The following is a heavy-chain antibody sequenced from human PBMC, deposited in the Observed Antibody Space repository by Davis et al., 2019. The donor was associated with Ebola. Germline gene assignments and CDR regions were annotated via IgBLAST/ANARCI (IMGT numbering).Heavy chain of an antibody. Sequence: SVTVSCQASVYTFTSYDINWVRQATGQGLEWMGWMNPNSGNTGYAHKFQVSVTMTRNTSISTAYMELSSLRSEDTAVYYCARPDLYSSSSDYYYYYGMDVWGQGTTVTVSS. V-gene: IGHV1-8*01. CDR2: MNPNSGNT. CDR3: ARPDLYSSSSDYYYYYGMDV. J-gene: IGHJ6*02. CDR1: VYTFTSYD. D-gene: IGHD6-6*01.